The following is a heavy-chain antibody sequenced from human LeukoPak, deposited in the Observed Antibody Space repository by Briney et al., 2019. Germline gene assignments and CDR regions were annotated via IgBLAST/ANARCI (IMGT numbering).Heavy chain of an antibody. D-gene: IGHD6-19*01. CDR3: ARGGGSGWYY. Sequence: KPSETLSLTCAVSGGSISSSSYYWSWIRQPPGKGLEWIGEINHSGSTNYNPSLKSRVTISVDTSKNQFSLKLSSVTAADTAVYYCARGGGSGWYYWGQGTLVTVSS. CDR2: INHSGST. CDR1: GGSISSSSYY. V-gene: IGHV4-39*07. J-gene: IGHJ4*02.